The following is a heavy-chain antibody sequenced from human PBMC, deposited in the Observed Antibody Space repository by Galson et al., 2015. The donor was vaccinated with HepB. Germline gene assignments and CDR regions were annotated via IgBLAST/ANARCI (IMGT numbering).Heavy chain of an antibody. CDR3: VRESTAGGGDI. CDR1: GFTFSDYS. CDR2: ISSGSYI. V-gene: IGHV3-21*04. D-gene: IGHD2-8*02. J-gene: IGHJ3*02. Sequence: SLRLSCAASGFTFSDYSMTWVRQAPGKGLQWVSSISSGSYISYGDSVKGRFTISRDNAKNSLDLQMTSLRPEDTALYYCVRESTAGGGDIWGQGTMVIVSS.